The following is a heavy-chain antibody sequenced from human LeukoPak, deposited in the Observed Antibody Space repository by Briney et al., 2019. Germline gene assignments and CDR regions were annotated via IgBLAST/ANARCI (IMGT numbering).Heavy chain of an antibody. V-gene: IGHV3-15*01. J-gene: IGHJ4*02. CDR1: GFTFSNAW. CDR3: TTWEKYSSGWADY. Sequence: PGGSLRLSCAASGFTFSNAWMSWVRQAPGKGLEWVGRIKSKTDGGTTDYAAPVKGRFTISRDDSKNTLYLQMNSLKTEDTAVYYCTTWEKYSSGWADYWGQGTLVTVSS. D-gene: IGHD6-19*01. CDR2: IKSKTDGGTT.